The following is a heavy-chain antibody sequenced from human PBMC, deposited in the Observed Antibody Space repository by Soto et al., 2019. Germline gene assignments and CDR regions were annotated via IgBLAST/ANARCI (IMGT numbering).Heavy chain of an antibody. J-gene: IGHJ4*02. CDR1: GGTFSSYY. Sequence: QVQLVQSGAEVKKPGSSVTVSCKASGGTFSSYYINGVRQSPGQGLEWMGEIIPIFGTANYAQKFQGRVTITADESTSTAYMELSSLRSDDTAVYYCARDGGRHSGGIDYWGQGTLVTVSS. CDR2: IIPIFGTA. D-gene: IGHD1-26*01. V-gene: IGHV1-69*01. CDR3: ARDGGRHSGGIDY.